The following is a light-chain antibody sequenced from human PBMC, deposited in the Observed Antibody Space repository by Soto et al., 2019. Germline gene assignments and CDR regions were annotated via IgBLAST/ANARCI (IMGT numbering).Light chain of an antibody. V-gene: IGLV2-14*01. J-gene: IGLJ2*01. CDR1: SSDVGGYNY. CDR2: DVS. Sequence: QSALTQPASVSGSPGQSITISCTGTSSDVGGYNYVSWYQQHPGKAPKLMIYDVSNRPSGVSNRFSGSKSGNTASLTISGLQAEDEADYYCSSYTSSSTLVVFGGGDQGDRP. CDR3: SSYTSSSTLVV.